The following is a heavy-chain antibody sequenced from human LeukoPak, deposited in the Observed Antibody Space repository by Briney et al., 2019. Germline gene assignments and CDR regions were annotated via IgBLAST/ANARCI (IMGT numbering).Heavy chain of an antibody. CDR1: GFSVSSNF. D-gene: IGHD3-10*01. CDR3: ARAVAYYYVSGNYYPGAFDV. J-gene: IGHJ3*01. V-gene: IGHV3-53*01. CDR2: LYSGVNT. Sequence: PGGSLRLSCTASGFSVSSNFMSWVRQAPGKGLEWVSVLYSGVNTYYADSVKGRFTISRDNSKNTLYLQMNSLRADDTAVYYCARAVAYYYVSGNYYPGAFDVWGQGTMVTVSS.